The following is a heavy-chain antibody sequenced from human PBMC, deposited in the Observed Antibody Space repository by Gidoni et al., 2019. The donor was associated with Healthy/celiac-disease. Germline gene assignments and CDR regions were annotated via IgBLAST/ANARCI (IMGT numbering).Heavy chain of an antibody. Sequence: EVQLLESGGGLVQPGGSLRLSCAASGFTFSSYAMSWVRQAPGKGLEWVSAISGSGGSTYYADSVKGRFTISRDNSKNTLYLQMNSLRAEDTAVYYCAKDPALRWELLPSFDYWGQGTLVTVSS. D-gene: IGHD1-26*01. CDR1: GFTFSSYA. J-gene: IGHJ4*02. CDR3: AKDPALRWELLPSFDY. V-gene: IGHV3-23*01. CDR2: ISGSGGST.